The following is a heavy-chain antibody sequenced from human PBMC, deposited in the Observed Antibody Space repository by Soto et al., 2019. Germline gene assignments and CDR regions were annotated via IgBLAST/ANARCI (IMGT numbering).Heavy chain of an antibody. J-gene: IGHJ3*02. V-gene: IGHV4-31*03. Sequence: QVQLQASGPGLVKPSQTLSLTCTVSGGSISSGGCYWSWIRQHPGKGLEWIGYIYYSGRTYYNPSLRSRLTISVDTSKNQFSVKLTSVTAADTAVYYCARDPIATGGNDAFDIWGQGKRVTVSS. CDR1: GGSISSGGCY. D-gene: IGHD6-13*01. CDR3: ARDPIATGGNDAFDI. CDR2: IYYSGRT.